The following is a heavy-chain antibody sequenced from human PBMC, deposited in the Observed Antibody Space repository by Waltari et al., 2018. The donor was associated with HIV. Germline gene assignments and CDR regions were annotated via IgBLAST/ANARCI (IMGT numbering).Heavy chain of an antibody. D-gene: IGHD3-3*01. CDR1: GGSFSGYS. Sequence: QVQLQQWGAGLLKPSETLSLTCAVYGGSFSGYSWSWIRQPPGKGLEWIGEINHSGSTNYNPSLKSRVTISVDTSKNQFSLKLSSVTAADTAVYYCASASYDFWSGYYWGQGTLVTVSS. CDR3: ASASYDFWSGYY. V-gene: IGHV4-34*01. J-gene: IGHJ4*02. CDR2: INHSGST.